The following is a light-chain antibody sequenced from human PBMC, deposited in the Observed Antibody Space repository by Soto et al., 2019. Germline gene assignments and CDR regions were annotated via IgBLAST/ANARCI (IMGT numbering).Light chain of an antibody. V-gene: IGKV3-15*01. Sequence: EIVMTQSPATLSVSPGERASLSCRASQSVSSNLAWYQQKPGQTPRLLVYATSTRATRIPARFSGSGSGTEFTLTISSLQSEDFAVYYWQHYNNWPLTFGGGTKLEIK. J-gene: IGKJ4*01. CDR1: QSVSSN. CDR2: ATS. CDR3: QHYNNWPLT.